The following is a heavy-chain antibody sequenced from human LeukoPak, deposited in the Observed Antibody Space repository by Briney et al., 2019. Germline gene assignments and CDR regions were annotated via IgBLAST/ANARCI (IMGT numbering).Heavy chain of an antibody. D-gene: IGHD3-22*01. CDR2: IYYSGST. CDR3: ARLEDYYDSSGYYLFDY. CDR1: GGSISSSSYY. V-gene: IGHV4-39*01. Sequence: SETLSLTCTVSGGSISSSSYYWGWIRQPPGKGLEWIGSIYYSGSTYYNPSLKSRVTISVDTSKNQFSLKLSSVTAADTAVYYCARLEDYYDSSGYYLFDYWGQGTLVTVSS. J-gene: IGHJ4*02.